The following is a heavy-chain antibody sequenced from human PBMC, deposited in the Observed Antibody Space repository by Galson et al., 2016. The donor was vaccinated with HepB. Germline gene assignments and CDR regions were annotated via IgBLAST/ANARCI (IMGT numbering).Heavy chain of an antibody. Sequence: SLRLSCAASGFTFTRYWMHWVRQAPGKGLVWVSRINSDGTSASYADSMKGRFTISKDNAKNTLYLQMNSLRAEDTAVYYCVREDYGDDRVYYYYYSMDVWGRGTAVTVSS. CDR1: GFTFTRYW. V-gene: IGHV3-74*01. J-gene: IGHJ6*02. CDR2: INSDGTSA. D-gene: IGHD4-17*01. CDR3: VREDYGDDRVYYYYYSMDV.